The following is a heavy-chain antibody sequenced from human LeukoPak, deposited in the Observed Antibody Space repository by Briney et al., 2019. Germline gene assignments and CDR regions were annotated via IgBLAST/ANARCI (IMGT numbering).Heavy chain of an antibody. CDR1: GGTFSSYA. J-gene: IGHJ4*02. CDR3: ARGGYYYDSSGYSHLPDY. D-gene: IGHD3-22*01. V-gene: IGHV1-69*13. CDR2: IIPIVGTT. Sequence: SVKVSCKASGGTFSSYAFSWVRQAPEQGLEWMGGIIPIVGTTNYAQMFQGRVTITADESTSTAYMELSSLRSEDTAVYYCARGGYYYDSSGYSHLPDYWGQGTLVTVSA.